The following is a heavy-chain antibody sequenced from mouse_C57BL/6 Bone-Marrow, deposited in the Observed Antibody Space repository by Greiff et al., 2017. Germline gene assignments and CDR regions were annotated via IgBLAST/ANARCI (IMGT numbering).Heavy chain of an antibody. D-gene: IGHD2-5*01. CDR3: AIPYYSNYGYVEV. Sequence: QVQLQQPGAELVKPGASVKMSCKASGYTFTSYWITWVKQRPGQGLEWIGDIYPGSGSTNYNEKFKSKATLTVDTSSSPAYMQLSSLTSVDSAVYYCAIPYYSNYGYVEVWGSGTTGTVS. J-gene: IGHJ1*01. CDR2: IYPGSGST. CDR1: GYTFTSYW. V-gene: IGHV1-55*01.